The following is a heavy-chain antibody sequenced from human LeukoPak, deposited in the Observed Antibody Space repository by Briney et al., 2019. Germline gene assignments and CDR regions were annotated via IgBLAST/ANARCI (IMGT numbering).Heavy chain of an antibody. V-gene: IGHV4-34*01. D-gene: IGHD4-23*01. Sequence: SETLSLTCAVYGGSFSGYYWSWIRQPPGKGLEWIGEINHSGSTNYNPSPKSRVTISVDTSKNQFSLKLSSVTAADTAVYYCARVGDYGGKRNAFDIWGQGTMVTVSS. CDR2: INHSGST. J-gene: IGHJ3*02. CDR3: ARVGDYGGKRNAFDI. CDR1: GGSFSGYY.